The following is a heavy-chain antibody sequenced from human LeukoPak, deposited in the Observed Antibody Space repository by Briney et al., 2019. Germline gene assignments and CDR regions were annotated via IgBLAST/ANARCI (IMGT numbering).Heavy chain of an antibody. CDR2: IRYDGINK. CDR1: GLTFSTYD. J-gene: IGHJ6*03. V-gene: IGHV3-30*02. CDR3: AEDGNIYGSYYYYYIDV. D-gene: IGHD5-18*01. Sequence: GGSLRLSCAASGLTFSTYDMQWVRQAPGKGLEWVAFIRYDGINKYYADSVKGRFTISRDNSKNTLYLQMSSMRADDTAVYYCAEDGNIYGSYYYYYIDVWGKGTTVTVSS.